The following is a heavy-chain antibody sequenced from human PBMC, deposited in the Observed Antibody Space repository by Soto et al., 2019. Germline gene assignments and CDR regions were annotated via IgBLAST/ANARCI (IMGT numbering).Heavy chain of an antibody. Sequence: PGGSLRFSCAASGFTFSSYAMSWVRQAPGKGLEWVSAISGSGGSTYYADSVKGRFTISRDNSKNTLYLQMNSLRAEDTAVYYCAKVGSGELSGGMDVWGQGTTVTVSS. J-gene: IGHJ6*02. D-gene: IGHD3-10*01. CDR1: GFTFSSYA. CDR3: AKVGSGELSGGMDV. CDR2: ISGSGGST. V-gene: IGHV3-23*01.